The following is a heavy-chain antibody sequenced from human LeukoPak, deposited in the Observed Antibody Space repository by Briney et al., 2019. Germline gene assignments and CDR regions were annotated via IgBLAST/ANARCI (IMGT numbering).Heavy chain of an antibody. Sequence: PGRSLRLSCAASGFTSSSYGMHWVRQAPGKGLEWVAVIWYDGSNKYYADPVKGRFTISRDNSKNTLYLQMNSLRAEDTAVYYCARANPTIDYWGQGTLVTVSS. V-gene: IGHV3-33*01. CDR3: ARANPTIDY. J-gene: IGHJ4*02. CDR1: GFTSSSYG. CDR2: IWYDGSNK.